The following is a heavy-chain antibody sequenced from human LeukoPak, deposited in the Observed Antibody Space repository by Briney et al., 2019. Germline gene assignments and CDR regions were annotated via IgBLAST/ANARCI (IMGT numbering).Heavy chain of an antibody. CDR3: AKLAAMVISETFDY. CDR1: GFTFSSYG. V-gene: IGHV3-30*18. J-gene: IGHJ4*02. CDR2: ISYDGSNK. D-gene: IGHD5-18*01. Sequence: GGSLRLSCAASGFTFSSYGMHWVRQAPGKGLEWVAVISYDGSNKYYADSVKGRFTISRDNSKNTLYLQMNSLRAEDTAVYCCAKLAAMVISETFDYWGQGTLVTVSS.